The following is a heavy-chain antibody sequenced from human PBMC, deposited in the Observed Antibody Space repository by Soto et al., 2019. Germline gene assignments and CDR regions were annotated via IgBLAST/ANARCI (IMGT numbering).Heavy chain of an antibody. V-gene: IGHV4-4*07. CDR3: VRDGTKTLRDWFDP. CDR1: GASISGFY. J-gene: IGHJ5*02. Sequence: SETLSLTCTVPGASISGFYWSWIRKSAGKGLEWIGRIYATGTTDYNHSLKSRVMMSVETSKKQFSLKLRSVTTADTAVYYCVRDGTKTLRDWFDPWGQGISVTVSS. CDR2: IYATGTT. D-gene: IGHD1-1*01.